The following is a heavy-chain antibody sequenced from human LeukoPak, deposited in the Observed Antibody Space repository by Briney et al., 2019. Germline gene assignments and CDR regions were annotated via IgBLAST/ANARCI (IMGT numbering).Heavy chain of an antibody. D-gene: IGHD3-22*01. Sequence: PGGSLRLSCAASGFTFSSYAMSWVRQAPGKGLEWVSSISSSSSYIYYADSVKGRFIISRDNAKNSLYLQMNSLRAEDTAVYYCARERGVYYDSTEIDYWGQGTLVTVSS. V-gene: IGHV3-21*01. CDR2: ISSSSSYI. CDR1: GFTFSSYA. CDR3: ARERGVYYDSTEIDY. J-gene: IGHJ4*02.